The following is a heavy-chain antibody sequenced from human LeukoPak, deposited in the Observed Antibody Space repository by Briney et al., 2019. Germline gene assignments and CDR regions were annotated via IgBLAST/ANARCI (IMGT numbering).Heavy chain of an antibody. V-gene: IGHV3-48*02. D-gene: IGHD3-22*01. CDR1: GFTFSSHS. J-gene: IGHJ4*02. CDR2: ISSSSSTI. Sequence: GGSLRLSCAASGFTFSSHSMNWVRQAPGKGLEWVSYISSSSSTIYYADSVKGRFTISRDNAKNSLYLQMNSLRDEDTAVYYCAREGDWGYYLYYFDYWGQGTLVTVSS. CDR3: AREGDWGYYLYYFDY.